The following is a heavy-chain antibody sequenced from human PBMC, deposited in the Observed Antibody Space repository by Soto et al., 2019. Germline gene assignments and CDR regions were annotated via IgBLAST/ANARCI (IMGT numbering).Heavy chain of an antibody. CDR3: ARDGLLFSGPYRPSRFDY. CDR1: GFRFSDYW. V-gene: IGHV3-7*03. Sequence: GGSLRLSCAASGFRFSDYWMSWVRQAPGKGLEWVGNIKHDTSEAHYADSVKGRFTITRDNIKNFLFLQMNGLRSDDTASYYCARDGLLFSGPYRPSRFDYWGLGTLVTVSS. D-gene: IGHD3-16*02. CDR2: IKHDTSEA. J-gene: IGHJ4*02.